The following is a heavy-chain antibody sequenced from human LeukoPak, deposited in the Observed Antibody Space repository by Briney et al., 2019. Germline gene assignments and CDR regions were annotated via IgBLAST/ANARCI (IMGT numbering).Heavy chain of an antibody. Sequence: GGSLRLSGAASGFTFSDYYMSWIRQAPGKGLEWVSYIRSSGSTIYYADSVKGRFTISRDNAKNSLYLQMNSLRAEDTAVYYCARGEEKGIFGDYFDYWGQGTLVTVSS. J-gene: IGHJ4*02. CDR2: IRSSGSTI. CDR3: ARGEEKGIFGDYFDY. V-gene: IGHV3-11*01. CDR1: GFTFSDYY. D-gene: IGHD3-3*01.